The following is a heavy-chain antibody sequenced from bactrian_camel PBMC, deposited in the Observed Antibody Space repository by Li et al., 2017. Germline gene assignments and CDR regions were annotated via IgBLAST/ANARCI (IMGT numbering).Heavy chain of an antibody. D-gene: IGHD2*01. CDR2: IRGSRWDGGSQ. Sequence: HVQLVESGGDSVQSGGSPTLSCTASEITFGYYAMYWVRQAPTTGLEWVTGIRGSRWDGGSQYFADSVKGRFTVSRDNAKNTVYLQMNSLKPEDTAVYYCVREVDSYSGNWHFAYWGQGTQVTVS. V-gene: IGHV3S1*01. J-gene: IGHJ6*01. CDR1: EITFGYYA. CDR3: VREVDSYSGNWHFAY.